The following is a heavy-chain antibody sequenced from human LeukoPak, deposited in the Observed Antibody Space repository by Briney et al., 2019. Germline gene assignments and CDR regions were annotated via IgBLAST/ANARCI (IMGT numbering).Heavy chain of an antibody. CDR3: ARAGYGDFAPFDY. Sequence: TSETLSLTCTVSGGSISSSSYYWGWIRQPPGKGLEWIGSIYYSGSTYYNPSLKSRVTISVDTSKNQFSLKLSSVTAADTAVYYCARAGYGDFAPFDYWGQGTLVTVSS. CDR2: IYYSGST. D-gene: IGHD4-17*01. CDR1: GGSISSSSYY. J-gene: IGHJ4*02. V-gene: IGHV4-39*07.